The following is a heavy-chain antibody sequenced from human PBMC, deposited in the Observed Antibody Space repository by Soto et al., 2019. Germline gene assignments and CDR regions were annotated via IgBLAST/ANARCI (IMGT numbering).Heavy chain of an antibody. CDR3: ARGSAAAGTFRVYYYYYMDV. D-gene: IGHD6-13*01. CDR2: IYYSGST. V-gene: IGHV4-59*01. CDR1: GGSISSYY. J-gene: IGHJ6*03. Sequence: SETLSLTCTVSGGSISSYYWSWIRQPPGKGLEWIGYIYYSGSTNYNPSLKSRVTISVDTSKNQFSLKLSSVTAADTAVYYCARGSAAAGTFRVYYYYYMDVWGKGTTVTVSS.